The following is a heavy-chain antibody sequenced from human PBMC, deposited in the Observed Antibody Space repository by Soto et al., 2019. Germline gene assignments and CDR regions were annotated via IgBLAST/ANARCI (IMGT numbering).Heavy chain of an antibody. CDR3: ARDQLEGNWFDP. Sequence: QLQLQESGSGLVKPSQTLSLTCAVSGGSISSGGYSWNWIRQPLGKGLEWIGYIYHSGSTYYNPSLKSRDPISVDKSKNQFSRKLTSVTAADTAVYYCARDQLEGNWFDPWGQGTLVTVSS. V-gene: IGHV4-30-2*01. CDR1: GGSISSGGYS. J-gene: IGHJ5*02. D-gene: IGHD1-1*01. CDR2: IYHSGST.